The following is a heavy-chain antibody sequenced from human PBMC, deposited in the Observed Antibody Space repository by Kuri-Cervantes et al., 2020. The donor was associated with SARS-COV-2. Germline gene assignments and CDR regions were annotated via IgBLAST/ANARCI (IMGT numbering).Heavy chain of an antibody. CDR1: GGSFSGYY. Sequence: SETLSLTCAVYGGSFSGYYWSWIRQPPGKGLEWIGEINHSGSTNYNPSLKSRVTISVDTSKNQSSLKLSSVTAADTAVYYCARGHWSGYSNAAEMGAFDIWGQGTTVTVSS. J-gene: IGHJ3*02. V-gene: IGHV4-34*01. D-gene: IGHD3-3*01. CDR2: INHSGST. CDR3: ARGHWSGYSNAAEMGAFDI.